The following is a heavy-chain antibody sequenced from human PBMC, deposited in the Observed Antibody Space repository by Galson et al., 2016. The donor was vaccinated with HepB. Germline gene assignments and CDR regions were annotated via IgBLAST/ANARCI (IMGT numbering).Heavy chain of an antibody. CDR2: IYYSGST. CDR1: GGSISSGGYY. J-gene: IGHJ6*03. Sequence: TLSLTCTVSGGSISSGGYYWSWIRQHPGKGLEWIGYIYYSGSTYYNPSLKSRVTISVDTSKNQFSLKLSSVTAADTAVYYCARAWHYYYYMDVWGKGTTVTVSS. CDR3: ARAWHYYYYMDV. V-gene: IGHV4-31*03. D-gene: IGHD5-12*01.